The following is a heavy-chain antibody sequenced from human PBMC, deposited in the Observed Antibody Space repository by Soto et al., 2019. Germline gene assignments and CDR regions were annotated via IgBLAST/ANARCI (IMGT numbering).Heavy chain of an antibody. Sequence: QVQLVESGGGVVQPGRSLRLSCAASGFTFSSYGMHWVRQAPGKGLEWVAVIWYDGSNKYYADSVKGRFTISRDNSKNTLYLQMNSLRAEDTAVYYCARVMDYGNAFDILGQGTMVTVSS. V-gene: IGHV3-33*01. J-gene: IGHJ3*02. CDR3: ARVMDYGNAFDI. CDR2: IWYDGSNK. CDR1: GFTFSSYG. D-gene: IGHD4-17*01.